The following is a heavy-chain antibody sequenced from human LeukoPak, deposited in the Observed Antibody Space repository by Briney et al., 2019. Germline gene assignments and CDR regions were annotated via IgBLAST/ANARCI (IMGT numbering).Heavy chain of an antibody. V-gene: IGHV3-30*02. CDR3: GRHDSSYSGN. J-gene: IGHJ4*02. CDR2: IRYDGSNK. Sequence: PGGSLRLSCAASGFTFSSYGMHWVRQAPGKGLEWVAFIRYDGSNKYYADSVNGRFTISRDNSRNTLYLQMSSLRPEDTAVYYCGRHDSSYSGNWGQGTLVSVSS. CDR1: GFTFSSYG. D-gene: IGHD3-22*01.